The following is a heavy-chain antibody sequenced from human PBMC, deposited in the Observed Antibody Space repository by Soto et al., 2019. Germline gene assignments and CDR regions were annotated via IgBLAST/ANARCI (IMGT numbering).Heavy chain of an antibody. V-gene: IGHV4-59*01. CDR3: ATGGSSSWYGEWFDP. CDR1: GGSISSYY. D-gene: IGHD6-13*01. CDR2: IYYSGST. J-gene: IGHJ5*02. Sequence: QVQLQESGPGLVKPSETLSLTCTVSGGSISSYYWSWIRQPPGKGLEWIGYIYYSGSTNYNPSLKGRITISVDTAKNQFSRKRSSVTAADTAVYYCATGGSSSWYGEWFDPWGQRTLVTDSS.